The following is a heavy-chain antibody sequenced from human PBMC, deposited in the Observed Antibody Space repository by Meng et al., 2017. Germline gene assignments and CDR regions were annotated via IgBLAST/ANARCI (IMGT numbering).Heavy chain of an antibody. J-gene: IGHJ4*02. CDR3: ATGAAAADH. CDR1: GFRVTDAW. Sequence: EVQLVESGGGLVKPVGSLRPSGVASGFRVTDAWMSWVRQAPGKGLEWVGRINSNSDGGTTDYAAPVKGRFTISRDDSKNTLYLQMNSLITEDTAVYFCATGAAAADHWGQGTLVTVSS. D-gene: IGHD6-13*01. V-gene: IGHV3-15*01. CDR2: INSNSDGGTT.